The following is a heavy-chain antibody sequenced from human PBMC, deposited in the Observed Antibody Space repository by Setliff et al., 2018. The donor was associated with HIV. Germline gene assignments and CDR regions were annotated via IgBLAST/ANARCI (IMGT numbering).Heavy chain of an antibody. D-gene: IGHD6-19*01. Sequence: TLSLTCTVSGGSISVYYWSWIRQPPGKGLEWIGYIYTSGSTNYNPSLYSRVTISVDTSKNQFSLKLSSVTAADTAVYYCARHIAVAGTHYYFYGMDVWGQGTTVTVSS. J-gene: IGHJ6*02. V-gene: IGHV4-4*09. CDR1: GGSISVYY. CDR3: ARHIAVAGTHYYFYGMDV. CDR2: IYTSGST.